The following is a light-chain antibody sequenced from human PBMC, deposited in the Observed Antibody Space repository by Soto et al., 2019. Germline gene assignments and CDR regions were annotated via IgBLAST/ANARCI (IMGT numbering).Light chain of an antibody. Sequence: EIVLTQSPGTLSLSPGERVTLSCRASQSVTSSHLAWYQQKPGQAPRLLIYGASSRATGIPDRFSGSGSGTDFTLTISRLEPEDFAVYYCQRYGSPPWTFGQGTKVEIK. V-gene: IGKV3-20*01. CDR3: QRYGSPPWT. J-gene: IGKJ1*01. CDR2: GAS. CDR1: QSVTSSH.